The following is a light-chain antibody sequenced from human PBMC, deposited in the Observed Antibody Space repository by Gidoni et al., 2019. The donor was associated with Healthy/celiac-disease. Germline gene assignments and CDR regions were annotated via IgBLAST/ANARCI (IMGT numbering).Light chain of an antibody. V-gene: IGLV3-25*03. CDR1: ALPKQY. CDR2: KDS. J-gene: IGLJ3*02. Sequence: SYELPQPPSVSVSPGQTARITCSGDALPKQYAYWYQQKPGQAPVLVIYKDSERPSGIPERFSGSSSGTTVTLTISGVQAEDEADYYCQSADSSGTYPAFGGGTKLTVL. CDR3: QSADSSGTYPA.